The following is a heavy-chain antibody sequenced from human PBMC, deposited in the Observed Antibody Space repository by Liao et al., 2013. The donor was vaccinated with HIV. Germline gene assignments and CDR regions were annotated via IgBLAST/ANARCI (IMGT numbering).Heavy chain of an antibody. CDR3: ARENAYSYGSYHYYYYMDV. CDR2: IYSSGST. J-gene: IGHJ6*03. D-gene: IGHD5-18*01. V-gene: IGHV4-4*07. CDR1: GGSISNYY. Sequence: QVQLQESGPGLVKPSETLSLTCTVSGGSISNYYWSWIRQPAGKGLEWIGRIYSSGSTSYSPSLKSRVTMSVDTSKNQFSLKLRSVTAADTAVYYCARENAYSYGSYHYYYYMDVWGKGTTVTVSS.